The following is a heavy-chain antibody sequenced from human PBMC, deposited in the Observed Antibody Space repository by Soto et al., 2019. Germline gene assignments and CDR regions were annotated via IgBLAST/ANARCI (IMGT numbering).Heavy chain of an antibody. D-gene: IGHD1-26*01. CDR3: AKDKAYSGSYFDY. CDR2: ISGSGSST. CDR1: GFTFSSYA. Sequence: GGSLRLSCAASGFTFSSYAMSWVRQAPGKGLEWVSGISGSGSSTYYADSVKGRFTISRDNSKNTLYLQMNSLRAEDTAVYYCAKDKAYSGSYFDYWGQETLVTVSS. J-gene: IGHJ4*02. V-gene: IGHV3-23*01.